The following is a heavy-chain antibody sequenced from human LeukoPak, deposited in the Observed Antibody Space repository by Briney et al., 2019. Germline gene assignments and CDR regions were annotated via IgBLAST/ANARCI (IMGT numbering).Heavy chain of an antibody. V-gene: IGHV3-23*01. CDR3: AKTRPLDSSSWSHGDY. CDR2: ISGSGDST. CDR1: GFTLSSYA. Sequence: QPGGSLRLSCAASGFTLSSYAMSWVRQAPGKGLEWVSAISGSGDSTYYGDSVKGRFTISRDNSKNTLYLQMNSLRAEDTAVYYCAKTRPLDSSSWSHGDYWGQGTLVTVSS. J-gene: IGHJ4*02. D-gene: IGHD6-13*01.